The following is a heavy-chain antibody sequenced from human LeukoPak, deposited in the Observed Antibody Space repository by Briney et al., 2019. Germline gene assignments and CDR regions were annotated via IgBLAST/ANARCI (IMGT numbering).Heavy chain of an antibody. J-gene: IGHJ6*02. Sequence: ASVKVSCKASGYTFTSYDINWVRQAPGQGLEWMGWINPNSGGTNYAQKFQGRVTMTRDTSITTSYMELSRLRSDDTAVYYCARVTPIVVVPAAMVYYYYGMDVWGQGTTVTVSS. V-gene: IGHV1-2*02. D-gene: IGHD2-2*01. CDR1: GYTFTSYD. CDR2: INPNSGGT. CDR3: ARVTPIVVVPAAMVYYYYGMDV.